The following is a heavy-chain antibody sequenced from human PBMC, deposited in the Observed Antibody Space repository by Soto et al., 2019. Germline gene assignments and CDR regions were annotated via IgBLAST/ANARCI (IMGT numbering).Heavy chain of an antibody. Sequence: QVQLVESEGGVVQPGRSLRLSCAASGSTFSSYAMHWVRQAPGKGLEWVAVILYDGSNQYYADSVKGRFTSSRDNAKNTMYLQMNSLRAEDTAVYYCAREVEGMDVWGQGTTVTVSS. CDR2: ILYDGSNQ. J-gene: IGHJ6*02. D-gene: IGHD2-15*01. CDR1: GSTFSSYA. CDR3: AREVEGMDV. V-gene: IGHV3-30-3*01.